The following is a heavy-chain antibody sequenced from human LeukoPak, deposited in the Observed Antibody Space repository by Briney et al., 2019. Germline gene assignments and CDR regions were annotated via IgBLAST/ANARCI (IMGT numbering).Heavy chain of an antibody. D-gene: IGHD2-2*01. V-gene: IGHV4-59*12. CDR1: GGSISIYY. Sequence: SETLSLTCTVSGGSISIYYWSWIRQPPGKGLEWIGYVYNSENTNYNPSLKSRATISADTSKNQFSLHLNSVTPEDTAVYYCARRLTQYDCFDPWGQGILVTVSS. CDR2: VYNSENT. J-gene: IGHJ5*02. CDR3: ARRLTQYDCFDP.